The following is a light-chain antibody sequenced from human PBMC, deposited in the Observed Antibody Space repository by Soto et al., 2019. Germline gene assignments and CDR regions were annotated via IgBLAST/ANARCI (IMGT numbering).Light chain of an antibody. V-gene: IGLV2-23*01. CDR1: SSDVGSYNL. J-gene: IGLJ1*01. CDR3: CSYASSTTYV. CDR2: EGT. Sequence: QSVLTQPASVSGSPGQSITISCTGTSSDVGSYNLVSWYQQHPGKAPKLMIYEGTKRPSGVSDRFSGSRSGNTASLTISGLQAEDEADYYCCSYASSTTYVFGTVTRSPS.